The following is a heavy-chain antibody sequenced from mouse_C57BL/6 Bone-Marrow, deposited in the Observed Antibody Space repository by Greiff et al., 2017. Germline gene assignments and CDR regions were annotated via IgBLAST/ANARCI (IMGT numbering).Heavy chain of an antibody. Sequence: VQLQQSGAELVRPGASVKLSCKASGYTFTDYYINWVKQRPGQGLEWIARIYPGSGNTYYNEKFKGKATLTAEKSSSTAYMQLSSLTSEDSAFYFCARGRGGPWFAYWGQGTLVTVSA. CDR2: IYPGSGNT. D-gene: IGHD1-1*02. V-gene: IGHV1-76*01. J-gene: IGHJ3*01. CDR1: GYTFTDYY. CDR3: ARGRGGPWFAY.